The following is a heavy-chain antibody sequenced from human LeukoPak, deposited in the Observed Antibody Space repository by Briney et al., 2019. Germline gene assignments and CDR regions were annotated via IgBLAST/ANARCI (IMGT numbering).Heavy chain of an antibody. V-gene: IGHV3-23*01. CDR2: ISDSGGST. CDR1: GFSFGDYA. CDR3: ARRDCDSIKCRGSNWFDP. D-gene: IGHD2/OR15-2a*01. J-gene: IGHJ5*02. Sequence: GRSLRLSCTASGFSFGDYAMSWVRQAPGKGLEWVSGISDSGGSTYYADSVKGRFTISRDNSKNTLYLQMNSLRAEDTAVYYCARRDCDSIKCRGSNWFDPWGQGTLVSVSS.